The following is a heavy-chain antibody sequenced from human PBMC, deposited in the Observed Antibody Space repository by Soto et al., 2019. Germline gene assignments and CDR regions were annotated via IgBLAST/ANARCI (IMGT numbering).Heavy chain of an antibody. J-gene: IGHJ3*02. D-gene: IGHD3-10*01. CDR1: GFTFSSYS. CDR3: ARDLLWFGELPYANDAFDI. V-gene: IGHV3-48*01. CDR2: ISSSSSTI. Sequence: GGSLRLSCAASGFTFSSYSMNWVRQAPGKGLEWVSYISSSSSTIYYADSVKGRFTISRDNAKNSLYLQMNSLRAEDTAVYYCARDLLWFGELPYANDAFDIWGQGTMVTVSS.